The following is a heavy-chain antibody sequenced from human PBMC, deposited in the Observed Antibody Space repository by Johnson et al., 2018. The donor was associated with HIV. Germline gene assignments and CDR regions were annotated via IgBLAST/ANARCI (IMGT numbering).Heavy chain of an antibody. J-gene: IGHJ3*02. CDR2: IGTAGDT. CDR3: AKAGPREYSSSLDAFDI. CDR1: GFTFSSYD. V-gene: IGHV3-13*01. D-gene: IGHD6-6*01. Sequence: VRLVESGGGLVQPGGSLRLSCAASGFTFSSYDMHWVRQATGKGLEWVSAIGTAGDTYYPGSVKGRFTISRDNAKKTLYLQMSILRAEDTALYYCAKAGPREYSSSLDAFDIWGQGTMVTVSS.